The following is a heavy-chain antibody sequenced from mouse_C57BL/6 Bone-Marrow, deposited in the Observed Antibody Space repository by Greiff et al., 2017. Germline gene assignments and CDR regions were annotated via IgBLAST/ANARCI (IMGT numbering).Heavy chain of an antibody. D-gene: IGHD1-1*01. J-gene: IGHJ1*03. Sequence: QVQLKQSGAELARPGASVKMSCKASGYTFTSYTMHWVKQRPGQGLEWIGYINPSSVYTKYNQKFKDKATLTADKSSSTAYMQLSSLTSEDSAVYYCARIYYYGHWYFDVWGTGTTVTVSS. CDR2: INPSSVYT. V-gene: IGHV1-4*01. CDR3: ARIYYYGHWYFDV. CDR1: GYTFTSYT.